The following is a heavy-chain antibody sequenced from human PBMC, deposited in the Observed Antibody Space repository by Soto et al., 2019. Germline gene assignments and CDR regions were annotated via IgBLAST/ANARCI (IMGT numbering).Heavy chain of an antibody. D-gene: IGHD6-19*01. CDR2: IYGGGTT. CDR3: VQPTGWPGFDF. Sequence: EVQLVESGGGLIQPGGSLRLSCAASGFAVSSKYMTWVRQAPGKGLEWVSVIYGGGTTYYADSVKGRFTISRDTSKNTLYLQMNSLNAEDTAVYYCVQPTGWPGFDFWGQGTLVTVSS. J-gene: IGHJ4*02. V-gene: IGHV3-53*01. CDR1: GFAVSSKY.